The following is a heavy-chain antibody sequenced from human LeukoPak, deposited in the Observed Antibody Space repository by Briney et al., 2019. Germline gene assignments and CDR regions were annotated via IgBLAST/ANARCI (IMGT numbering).Heavy chain of an antibody. D-gene: IGHD3-22*01. CDR2: IYYSGST. Sequence: SETLSLTCTVSGGSISSSSYYWGWIRQPPGKGLEWIGSIYYSGSTYYNPSLKSRVTISVDTSKDQFSLKLSSVTAADTAVYYCARGYYYDSSGYFFDYWGQGTLVTVSS. V-gene: IGHV4-39*07. CDR3: ARGYYYDSSGYFFDY. J-gene: IGHJ4*02. CDR1: GGSISSSSYY.